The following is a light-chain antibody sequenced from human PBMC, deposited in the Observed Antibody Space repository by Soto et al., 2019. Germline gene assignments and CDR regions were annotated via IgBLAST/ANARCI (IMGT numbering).Light chain of an antibody. J-gene: IGKJ4*01. CDR3: QQYNDWLALI. Sequence: EIVMTQSPGTLSVSPGERATLSCRASQSVTDNLAWYQQKPGQAPRLLIYGASTRATGIPARFSGSGSGTEFTLTISSLQSEDFAVYYCQQYNDWLALIFGGGTKVEIK. CDR1: QSVTDN. CDR2: GAS. V-gene: IGKV3-15*01.